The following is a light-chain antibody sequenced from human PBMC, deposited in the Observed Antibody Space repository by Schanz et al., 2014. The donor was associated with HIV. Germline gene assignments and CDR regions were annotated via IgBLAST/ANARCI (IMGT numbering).Light chain of an antibody. CDR1: SSNIGNNY. Sequence: QSVLTQPPSVSAAPGQKVTISCSGSSSNIGNNYVSWYQQFPGTAPKLLIYDNYQRPSGVPDRFSGSKSGTSASLAISGLQSEDEADYYCAAWDDSLNGYVFGTGTKLTVL. J-gene: IGLJ1*01. CDR3: AAWDDSLNGYV. V-gene: IGLV1-51*01. CDR2: DNY.